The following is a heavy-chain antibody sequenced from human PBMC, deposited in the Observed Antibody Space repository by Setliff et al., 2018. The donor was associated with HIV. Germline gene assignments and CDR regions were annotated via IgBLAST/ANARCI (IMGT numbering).Heavy chain of an antibody. D-gene: IGHD3-16*01. CDR3: VNPSGAMGDFDS. CDR1: GGSISSSSDY. Sequence: SETLSLTCSVSGGSISSSSDYWGWIRQPPGKGLEWIGRIYYSGSIYYNPSLKSRVFIFVDLSINQFSLKLHSVTAADTSVYYCVNPSGAMGDFDSWGQGTLVTVSS. V-gene: IGHV4-39*01. J-gene: IGHJ4*02. CDR2: IYYSGSI.